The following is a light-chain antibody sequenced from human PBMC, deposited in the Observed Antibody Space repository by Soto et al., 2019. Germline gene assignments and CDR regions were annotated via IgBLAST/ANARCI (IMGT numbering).Light chain of an antibody. CDR2: EGS. CDR3: CPYAGLSPRV. J-gene: IGLJ3*02. CDR1: SSDVGSYNL. Sequence: QSALTQPASVSGSPGQSITISCTGTSSDVGSYNLVSWYQQHPGKAPKLMIYEGSKRPSGVSNRFSGSKSGNTASLTISGLQAEDEADSYCCPYAGLSPRVFGGGTKLTVL. V-gene: IGLV2-23*01.